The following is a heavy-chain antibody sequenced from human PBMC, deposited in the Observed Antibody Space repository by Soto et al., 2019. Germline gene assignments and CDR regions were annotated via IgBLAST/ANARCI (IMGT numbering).Heavy chain of an antibody. J-gene: IGHJ4*02. Sequence: QVPLVQSGAEVKKPGASVKVSCKASGYTFTSYVMHWVRQAPGQRLEWMGWINAGNGNTKYSQKFQGRVTITRDTSASTAYMELSSLRSEDTAVYYCARGNYDFWSGPSPSVDYWGQGTLVTVSS. CDR3: ARGNYDFWSGPSPSVDY. CDR1: GYTFTSYV. V-gene: IGHV1-3*01. CDR2: INAGNGNT. D-gene: IGHD3-3*01.